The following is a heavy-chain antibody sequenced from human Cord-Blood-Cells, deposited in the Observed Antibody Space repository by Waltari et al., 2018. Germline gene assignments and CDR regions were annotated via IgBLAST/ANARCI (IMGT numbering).Heavy chain of an antibody. J-gene: IGHJ3*02. CDR3: AATYCGGDCYSGYAFDI. D-gene: IGHD2-21*02. V-gene: IGHV3-23*01. Sequence: EVQLLESGGGLVQPGGSLRLSCAASGFTFSSYAMSWVRQAPGKGLAWVSAISGSGGSTYYADSVKGRFTISRDNSKNTLYLQMNSLRAEDTAVYYCAATYCGGDCYSGYAFDIWGQGTMVTVSS. CDR1: GFTFSSYA. CDR2: ISGSGGST.